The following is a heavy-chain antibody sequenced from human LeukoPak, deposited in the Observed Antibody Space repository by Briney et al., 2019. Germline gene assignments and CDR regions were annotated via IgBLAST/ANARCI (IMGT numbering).Heavy chain of an antibody. CDR1: GGTFSSYA. CDR2: IIPIFGTA. J-gene: IGHJ5*02. V-gene: IGHV1-69*05. Sequence: ASVKVSCKASGGTFSSYAISWVRQAPGQGLEWMGGIIPIFGTANYAQKFQGRVTITRDTSASTAYMELSSLRSEDTAVYYCARGIAVRSWFDPWGQGTLVTVSS. CDR3: ARGIAVRSWFDP. D-gene: IGHD6-19*01.